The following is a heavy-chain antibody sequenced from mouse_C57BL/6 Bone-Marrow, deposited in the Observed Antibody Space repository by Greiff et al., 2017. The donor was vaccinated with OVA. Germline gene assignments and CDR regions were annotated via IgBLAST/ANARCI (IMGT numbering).Heavy chain of an antibody. CDR2: ISSGSSTI. V-gene: IGHV5-17*01. D-gene: IGHD1-1*01. CDR1: GFTFSDYG. J-gene: IGHJ3*01. Sequence: EVKVEESGGGLVKPGGSLKLSCAASGFTFSDYGMHWVRQAPEKGLEWVAYISSGSSTIYYADTVKGRFTISRDNAKNTLFLQMTSLRSEDTAMYYCARPRVLYYGSSLAWFAYWGQGTLVTVSA. CDR3: ARPRVLYYGSSLAWFAY.